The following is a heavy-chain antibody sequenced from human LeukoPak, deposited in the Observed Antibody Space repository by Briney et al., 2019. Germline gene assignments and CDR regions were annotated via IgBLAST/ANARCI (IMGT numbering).Heavy chain of an antibody. D-gene: IGHD4-11*01. CDR3: ARVLGSNPFDY. CDR2: ISSSSSYI. Sequence: GSLRLSCAASGFTFSSYSMNWVRQAPGKGLEWVSSISSSSSYIYYADSVKGRFTISRDNAKNSLYLQMNSLRAEDTAVYYCARVLGSNPFDYWGQGTLVTVSS. V-gene: IGHV3-21*01. CDR1: GFTFSSYS. J-gene: IGHJ4*02.